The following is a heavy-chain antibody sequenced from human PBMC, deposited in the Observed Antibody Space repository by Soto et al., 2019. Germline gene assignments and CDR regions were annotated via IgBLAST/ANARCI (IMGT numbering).Heavy chain of an antibody. CDR3: ARRSSSHFDY. J-gene: IGHJ4*02. V-gene: IGHV3-33*01. CDR1: GFIFSSYG. CDR2: IGYGGSNK. D-gene: IGHD6-6*01. Sequence: QVQLVESGGGVVQPGRSLRLSCAASGFIFSSYGMHWVRQAPGKGLEWVAVIGYGGSNKYYADSVKGRFTISRDNSKNTLYLQMNSLRDEDTAVYYCARRSSSHFDYWGQGTLVTVSS.